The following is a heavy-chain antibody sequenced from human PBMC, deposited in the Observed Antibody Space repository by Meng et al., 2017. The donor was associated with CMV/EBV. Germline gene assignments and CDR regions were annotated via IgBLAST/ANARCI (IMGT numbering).Heavy chain of an antibody. Sequence: GESLKISCAASGFTFSDHYMDWVRQAPGKGLEWVANIKQDGSEKYYVDSVKGRFTISRDNAKNSLYLQMNSLRAEDTAVYYCARGGDYWGRMDWFDPWGQGTLVTVSS. D-gene: IGHD7-27*01. V-gene: IGHV3-7*01. CDR3: ARGGDYWGRMDWFDP. CDR2: IKQDGSEK. J-gene: IGHJ5*02. CDR1: GFTFSDHY.